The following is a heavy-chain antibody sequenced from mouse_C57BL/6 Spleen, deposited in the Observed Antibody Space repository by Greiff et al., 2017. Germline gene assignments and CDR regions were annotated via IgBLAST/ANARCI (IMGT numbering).Heavy chain of an antibody. D-gene: IGHD1-1*01. Sequence: VQLQQPGAELVRPGTSVKLSCKASGYTFTSYYMHWVKQRTEQGLEWIGRIDPEDGETKYAPKFQGKATITADTSSNTAYLQLSSLTSEDTAVYYCARLSYGSSFWFAYWGQGTLVTVSA. CDR3: ARLSYGSSFWFAY. CDR1: GYTFTSYY. CDR2: IDPEDGET. J-gene: IGHJ3*01. V-gene: IGHV14-2*01.